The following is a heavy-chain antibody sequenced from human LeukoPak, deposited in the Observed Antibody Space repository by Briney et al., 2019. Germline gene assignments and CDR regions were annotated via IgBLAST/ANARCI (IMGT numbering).Heavy chain of an antibody. J-gene: IGHJ6*03. D-gene: IGHD4-17*01. CDR2: ISAYNGNT. CDR1: GYTFTSYA. V-gene: IGHV1-18*01. Sequence: GASVKLSCKASGYTFTSYAISWVRQAPGQGLEWMAWISAYNGNTNYAQKLQGRVTMTTDTSTSTAYMELSSLRSEDTAVYYCTRGCSDYVYYYYYYMDVWGKGTTVTVSS. CDR3: TRGCSDYVYYYYYYMDV.